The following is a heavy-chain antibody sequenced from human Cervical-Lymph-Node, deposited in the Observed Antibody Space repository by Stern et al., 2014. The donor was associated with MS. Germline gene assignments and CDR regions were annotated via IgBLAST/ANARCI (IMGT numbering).Heavy chain of an antibody. Sequence: QLVQSGAEVKKPGSSVKVSCKASGGTFSSYAISWVRQAPGQGLEWMGGIIPIFGTANYAQNSKGRFTITADESPSTAYRERGGLGSEDRACYYGARRGAYVISLYWARETLFT. V-gene: IGHV1-69*01. CDR3: ARRGAYVISLY. CDR1: GGTFSSYA. J-gene: IGHJ4*02. D-gene: IGHD3-9*01. CDR2: IIPIFGTA.